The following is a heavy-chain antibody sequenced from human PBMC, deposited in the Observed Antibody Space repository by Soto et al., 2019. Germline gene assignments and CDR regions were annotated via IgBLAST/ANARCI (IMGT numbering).Heavy chain of an antibody. D-gene: IGHD2-15*01. CDR2: IYYSGST. J-gene: IGHJ3*02. CDR1: GGSISSGGYY. Sequence: QVQLQESGPGLVKPSQTLSLTCTVSGGSISSGGYYWSWIRQHPGKGLEWIGYIYYSGSTYYNPSLKSRVTISVDTSKNQFSLKLSSVTAADTAVYYCATSGGSWSRYHDAFDIWGQGTMVTVSS. CDR3: ATSGGSWSRYHDAFDI. V-gene: IGHV4-31*03.